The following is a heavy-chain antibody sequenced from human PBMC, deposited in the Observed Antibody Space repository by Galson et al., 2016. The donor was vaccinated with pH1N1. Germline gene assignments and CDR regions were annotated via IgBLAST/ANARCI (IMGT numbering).Heavy chain of an antibody. CDR3: IRDLGRLRDF. CDR2: IDPSNGGT. V-gene: IGHV1-46*03. J-gene: IGHJ4*02. Sequence: SVKVSCKVSGYTLADLSMYWVRQAPGQGLEWMGVIDPSNGGTTFAQKFQGLVTMTRDTSTSTVYMALSGRKFDDTAVYYCIRDLGRLRDFWGQGTLVTVSS. D-gene: IGHD7-27*01. CDR1: GYTLADLS.